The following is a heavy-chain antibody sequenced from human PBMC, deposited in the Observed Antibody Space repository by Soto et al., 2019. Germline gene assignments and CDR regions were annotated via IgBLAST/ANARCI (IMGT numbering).Heavy chain of an antibody. V-gene: IGHV2-5*02. CDR2: IYWDDDK. J-gene: IGHJ5*02. Sequence: QITLKESGPTLVKPTQTLTLTCTFSGFSLSTSGVGVGWIRQPPGKALEWLALIYWDDDKRYSPSLKSRLTITKDTSKNQVVLTMTNMDPVDTATYYCARQYYYGSPFGPWGQGTLVTVSS. CDR1: GFSLSTSGVG. D-gene: IGHD3-10*01. CDR3: ARQYYYGSPFGP.